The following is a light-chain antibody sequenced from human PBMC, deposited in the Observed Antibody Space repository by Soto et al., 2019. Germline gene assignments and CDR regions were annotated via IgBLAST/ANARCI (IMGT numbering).Light chain of an antibody. V-gene: IGKV3-15*01. J-gene: IGKJ4*01. CDR1: QSISSK. CDR2: GAS. CDR3: QQYNSYSPLT. Sequence: EIVITQSPATLSVSPVERATLSCRASQSISSKLAWYQQKPGQAPRLLIYGASTRATGIPVRFSGSGSGTEFTLTISFLQPDDFATYYCQQYNSYSPLTFGGGTKVDIK.